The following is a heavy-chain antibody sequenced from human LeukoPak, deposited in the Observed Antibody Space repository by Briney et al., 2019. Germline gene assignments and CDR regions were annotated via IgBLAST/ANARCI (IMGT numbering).Heavy chain of an antibody. Sequence: PGGALRVSCAASGFNFNIYWISWGRQALGEGLEWLANINQDGTEKYYVDSVKGRFTISRDNAKNSLYLQMNSLSAEDTAVYYCTTFYTRLTDYWGQGTLVTVSS. CDR1: GFNFNIYW. J-gene: IGHJ4*02. V-gene: IGHV3-7*05. CDR2: INQDGTEK. D-gene: IGHD2/OR15-2a*01. CDR3: TTFYTRLTDY.